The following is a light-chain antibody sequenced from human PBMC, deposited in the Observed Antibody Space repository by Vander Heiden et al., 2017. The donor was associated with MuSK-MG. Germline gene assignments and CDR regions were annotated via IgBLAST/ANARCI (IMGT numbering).Light chain of an antibody. CDR2: QDT. CDR1: KLGDKY. Sequence: SYELTQPPSVSVSPEQTASITCSGDKLGDKYACWFQQRPGQSPLLVIYQDTKRPSGIPERFSGSISGKTATLTISGTQAVDEAYYYCQAWDDSTLVFGGGTKLTVL. V-gene: IGLV3-1*01. CDR3: QAWDDSTLV. J-gene: IGLJ2*01.